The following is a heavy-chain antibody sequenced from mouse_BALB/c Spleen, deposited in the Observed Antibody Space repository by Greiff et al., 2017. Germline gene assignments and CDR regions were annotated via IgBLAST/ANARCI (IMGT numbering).Heavy chain of an antibody. V-gene: IGHV5-9-4*01. D-gene: IGHD1-2*01. J-gene: IGHJ3*01. CDR3: ARDHYYGFAY. CDR2: ISSGGSYT. CDR1: GFTFSSYA. Sequence: EVQGVESGGGLVKPGGSLKLSCAASGFTFSSYAMSWVRQSPEKRLEWVAEISSGGSYTYYPDTVTGRFTISRDNAKNTLYLEMSSLRSEDTAMYYCARDHYYGFAYWGQGTQVTVSA.